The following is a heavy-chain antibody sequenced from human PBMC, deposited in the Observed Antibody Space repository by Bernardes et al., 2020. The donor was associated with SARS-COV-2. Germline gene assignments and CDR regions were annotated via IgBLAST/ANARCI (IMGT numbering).Heavy chain of an antibody. Sequence: GGSLRLSCAASGFTFSSYEMNWVRQAPGKGLEWVSYISSSGSTIYYADSVKGRFTISRDNAKNSVFLQMESLRAEDTAVYYCARDVGGTDWRFGFDVWGPGTMVHVSS. D-gene: IGHD3-9*01. CDR3: ARDVGGTDWRFGFDV. CDR2: ISSSGSTI. J-gene: IGHJ3*01. CDR1: GFTFSSYE. V-gene: IGHV3-48*03.